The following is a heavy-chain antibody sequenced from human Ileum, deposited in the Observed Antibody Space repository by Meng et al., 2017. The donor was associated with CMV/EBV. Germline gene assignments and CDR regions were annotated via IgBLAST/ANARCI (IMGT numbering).Heavy chain of an antibody. CDR3: AADISTAWFYY. D-gene: IGHD2-2*01. CDR2: IHYTETT. J-gene: IGHJ4*02. V-gene: IGHV4-39*07. CDR1: ADSTSSCRHF. Sequence: QLQGSGPGLVEPSETLPLTCTVSADSTSSCRHFWGWIRQAPGKGLEWIATIHYTETTHYNPSLKSRITISVDTSKNQISLKVNSVTAADTAMYYCAADISTAWFYYWGQGTLVTVSS.